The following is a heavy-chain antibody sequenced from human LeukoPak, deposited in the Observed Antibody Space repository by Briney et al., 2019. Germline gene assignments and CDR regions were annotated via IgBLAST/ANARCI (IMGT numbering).Heavy chain of an antibody. J-gene: IGHJ3*02. D-gene: IGHD3-10*01. CDR2: IGRSDTTI. CDR1: GFTFSSYE. Sequence: GGSLRLSCAASGFTFSSYEMNWVRQAPGKGLEWVSYIGRSDTTIYYADSVKGRFTISRDNAKDSLYLQMNSLRAEDTAVYYRARVTFGGSGTSYAFDIWGQGTMVTVSS. CDR3: ARVTFGGSGTSYAFDI. V-gene: IGHV3-48*03.